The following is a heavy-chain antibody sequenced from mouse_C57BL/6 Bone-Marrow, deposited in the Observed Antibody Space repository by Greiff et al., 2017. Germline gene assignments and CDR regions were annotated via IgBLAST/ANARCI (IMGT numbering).Heavy chain of an antibody. V-gene: IGHV3-6*01. Sequence: ESGPGLVKPSQSLSLTCSVTGYSITSGYYWNWIRQFPGNKLEWMGYISYDGSNNYNPSLKNRISITRDTSKNQFFLKLNSGTTEDTATYYCAREGAYYSNYDYWGQGTTLTVSS. CDR1: GYSITSGYY. CDR3: AREGAYYSNYDY. J-gene: IGHJ2*01. D-gene: IGHD2-5*01. CDR2: ISYDGSN.